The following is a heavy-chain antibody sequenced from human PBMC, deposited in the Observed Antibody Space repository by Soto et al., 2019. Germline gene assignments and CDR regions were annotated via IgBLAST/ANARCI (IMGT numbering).Heavy chain of an antibody. CDR3: ARSVAVPGAHIDY. V-gene: IGHV4-59*01. CDR1: AGSISGSY. D-gene: IGHD6-19*01. CDR2: VYYTGST. J-gene: IGHJ4*02. Sequence: SENLSLTCSVSAGSISGSYWSWIRQSPGKGLEWLGYVYYTGSTNYSPSLRSRVSISVDTSKNEFSLRLSSVTAADTAVYFCARSVAVPGAHIDYWGQGTQVTVSS.